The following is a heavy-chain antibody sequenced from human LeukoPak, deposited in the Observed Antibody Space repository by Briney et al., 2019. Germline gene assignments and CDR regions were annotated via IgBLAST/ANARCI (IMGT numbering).Heavy chain of an antibody. J-gene: IGHJ4*02. CDR2: ISAYNGNT. CDR1: GYTFTSYG. Sequence: ASVKVSCKASGYTFTSYGISWVRQAPGQGLEWMGWISAYNGNTHYAQKLQGRVTMTTDTSTSTAYMELRSLRSDDTAVYYCARELSYCSGGSCYFGYWGQGTLVTVSS. CDR3: ARELSYCSGGSCYFGY. V-gene: IGHV1-18*01. D-gene: IGHD2-15*01.